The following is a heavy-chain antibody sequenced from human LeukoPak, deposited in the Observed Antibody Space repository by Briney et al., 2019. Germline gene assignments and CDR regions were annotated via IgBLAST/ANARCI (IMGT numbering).Heavy chain of an antibody. CDR1: GGSFSGYY. Sequence: SETLSLTCAVYGGSFSGYYWSWIRQPPGKGLEWIGEINHSGSTNYNPSLKSRVTISVDTSKNQFSLKLSSVTAADTAVYYCAVRGLRYYYYYYMDVWGKGTTVTVSS. D-gene: IGHD4-17*01. V-gene: IGHV4-34*01. CDR2: INHSGST. CDR3: AVRGLRYYYYYYMDV. J-gene: IGHJ6*03.